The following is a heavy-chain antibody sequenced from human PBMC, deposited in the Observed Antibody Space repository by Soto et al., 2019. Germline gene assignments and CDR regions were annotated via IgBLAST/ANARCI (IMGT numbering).Heavy chain of an antibody. CDR2: ISSSSSYI. CDR3: ARGRGAAGTDSVQYYGMDV. V-gene: IGHV3-21*01. D-gene: IGHD6-13*01. Sequence: EVQPVESGGGLVKPGGSLRLSCAASGFTFSSYSMNWVRQAPGKGLEGVSSISSSSSYIYYADSVKGRFTISRDNAKNSLYLQMNSLRAEDTAVYYCARGRGAAGTDSVQYYGMDVWGQGTTVTVSS. J-gene: IGHJ6*02. CDR1: GFTFSSYS.